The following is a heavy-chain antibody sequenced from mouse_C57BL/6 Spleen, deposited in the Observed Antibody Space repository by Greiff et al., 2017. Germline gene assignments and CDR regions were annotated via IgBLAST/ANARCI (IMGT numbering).Heavy chain of an antibody. CDR1: GYSFTGYF. CDR3: ARGGYDYDAFAY. J-gene: IGHJ3*01. Sequence: VQLKESGPELVKPGDSVKISCKASGYSFTGYFMNWVMQSHGKSLEWIGRINPYNGDTFYNQKFKGKATLTVDKSSSTAHMELRSLTSEDSAVYYCARGGYDYDAFAYWGQGTLVTVSA. CDR2: INPYNGDT. D-gene: IGHD2-4*01. V-gene: IGHV1-20*01.